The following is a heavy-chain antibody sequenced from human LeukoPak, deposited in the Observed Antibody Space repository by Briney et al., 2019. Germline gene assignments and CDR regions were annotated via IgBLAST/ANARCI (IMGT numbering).Heavy chain of an antibody. D-gene: IGHD3-22*01. CDR3: AGNTYYYDSSGLN. Sequence: GGSLRLSCSVSGFTFSSYAMHWVRQAPGKGLEWVAVISYDGSNKYYADSVKGRFTISRDNSKNTLYLQMNSLRAEDTAVYYCAGNTYYYDSSGLNWGQGTLVTVSS. CDR2: ISYDGSNK. J-gene: IGHJ4*02. CDR1: GFTFSSYA. V-gene: IGHV3-30-3*01.